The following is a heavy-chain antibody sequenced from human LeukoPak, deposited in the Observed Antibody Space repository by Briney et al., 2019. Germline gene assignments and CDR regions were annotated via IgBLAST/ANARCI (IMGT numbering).Heavy chain of an antibody. Sequence: ASVKVSCKASGYIFTGYYIHWVRQAPGQGLEWMGWINPNSGDTKYAQKFQGRVTMTRDTSNSTVYMDLTRLIFDDTAMYYCARDGVFRFEVGDVYYYYMDVWGKGTTVIISS. V-gene: IGHV1-2*02. CDR1: GYIFTGYY. D-gene: IGHD2-21*02. CDR3: ARDGVFRFEVGDVYYYYMDV. CDR2: INPNSGDT. J-gene: IGHJ6*03.